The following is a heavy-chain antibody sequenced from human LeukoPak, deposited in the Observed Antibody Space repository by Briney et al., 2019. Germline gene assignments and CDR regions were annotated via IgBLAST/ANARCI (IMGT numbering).Heavy chain of an antibody. V-gene: IGHV7-4-1*02. CDR1: GYTFTSYA. D-gene: IGHD3-9*01. CDR2: INTNTGNP. Sequence: ASVKVSCKASGYTFTSYAMNWVRQAPGQGLEGMGWINTNTGNPMYAQGFTGRFVFSLDTSVSTAYLQISSLKAEDTAVYYCARDSLTGAPFSFDPWGQGTLVTVSS. CDR3: ARDSLTGAPFSFDP. J-gene: IGHJ5*02.